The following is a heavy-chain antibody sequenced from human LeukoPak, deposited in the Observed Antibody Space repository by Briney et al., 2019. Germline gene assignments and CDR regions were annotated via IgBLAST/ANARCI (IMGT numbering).Heavy chain of an antibody. Sequence: SETLSLTCTASGVSISDYCLNWIRQPPGKGLEWIGYIYYSGSTNYNPSLKSRVTISVDTSKNQFSLKLRSVTAADTAVYYCARDSYGGYLHALSLVYWGQGTLVTVSS. CDR2: IYYSGST. J-gene: IGHJ4*02. CDR1: GVSISDYC. D-gene: IGHD4-17*01. CDR3: ARDSYGGYLHALSLVY. V-gene: IGHV4-59*12.